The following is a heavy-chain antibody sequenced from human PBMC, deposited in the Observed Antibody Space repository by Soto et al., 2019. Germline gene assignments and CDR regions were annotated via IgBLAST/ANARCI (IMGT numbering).Heavy chain of an antibody. D-gene: IGHD2-2*01. CDR1: GYTFTSYG. CDR2: ISAYNGNT. Sequence: QVQLVQSGAEVKKPGASVKVSCKASGYTFTSYGISWVRQAPGQGLEWMGWISAYNGNTNYAQKLQGRVTMTTDTSTSTAYMELRSLRSDDTAVYYCARLKFCPDCSSTSCPRHCYYYYGMDVWGQGTTVTVSS. J-gene: IGHJ6*02. CDR3: ARLKFCPDCSSTSCPRHCYYYYGMDV. V-gene: IGHV1-18*04.